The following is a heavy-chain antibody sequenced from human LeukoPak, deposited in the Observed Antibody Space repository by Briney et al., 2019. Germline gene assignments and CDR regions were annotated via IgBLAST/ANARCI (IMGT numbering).Heavy chain of an antibody. Sequence: SETLSLTCTISCYSIRCGYYWGWFSQLPCNALPSIRSIYHSGSTYYIPSLKSPFTISVDASKYQSSLKLSSVTAADTAVYYCASPVYCSSTSCYYYYMDVWGKGTTVTVSS. D-gene: IGHD2-2*01. J-gene: IGHJ6*03. CDR2: IYHSGST. CDR1: CYSIRCGYY. V-gene: IGHV4-38-2*02. CDR3: ASPVYCSSTSCYYYYMDV.